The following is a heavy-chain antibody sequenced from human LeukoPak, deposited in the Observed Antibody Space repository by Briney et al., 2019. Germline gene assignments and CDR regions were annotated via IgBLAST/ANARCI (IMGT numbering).Heavy chain of an antibody. V-gene: IGHV3-23*01. CDR2: ISADGGSA. J-gene: IGHJ4*02. CDR3: ARDRNFPRDQFDY. Sequence: GGSLRLSCAASGIAFSTYWMNWVRQAPGKGLEWVSAISADGGSAWYAGSVRGRSTISRDNSKNTVCLQMKSLGAEDTAVYFCARDRNFPRDQFDYWGQGTLVTVSS. D-gene: IGHD4-11*01. CDR1: GIAFSTYW.